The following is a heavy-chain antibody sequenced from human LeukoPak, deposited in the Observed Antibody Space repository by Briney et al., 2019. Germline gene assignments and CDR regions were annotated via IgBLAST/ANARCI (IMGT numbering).Heavy chain of an antibody. CDR3: AKHLWSGDTGYFDS. Sequence: VSVKVSCKASGYTFTDYYIQWLRQAPGQGPEWMGWVKPDSGDTYYAQKLQGRFTMTRDTSISTAFMELSMLTSADTAVYYCAKHLWSGDTGYFDSWGQGTLVVVSS. D-gene: IGHD3-10*01. V-gene: IGHV1-2*02. CDR1: GYTFTDYY. CDR2: VKPDSGDT. J-gene: IGHJ4*02.